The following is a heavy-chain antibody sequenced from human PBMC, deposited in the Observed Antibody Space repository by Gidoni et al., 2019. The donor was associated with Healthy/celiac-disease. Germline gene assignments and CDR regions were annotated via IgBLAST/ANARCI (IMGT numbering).Heavy chain of an antibody. CDR1: GGSISSGDYY. CDR2: IYSSGST. D-gene: IGHD1-20*01. CDR3: ARYKSDAFDI. V-gene: IGHV4-30-4*01. Sequence: QVQLQESGPGRVKHSQTLSLTGTVSGGSISSGDYYWSWIRQPPGKGLEWIGYIYSSGSTYYNPSLKSRVTISVYTSKTQFSLKLSSVTAADTSVYYCARYKSDAFDIWVQGTMVTVSS. J-gene: IGHJ3*02.